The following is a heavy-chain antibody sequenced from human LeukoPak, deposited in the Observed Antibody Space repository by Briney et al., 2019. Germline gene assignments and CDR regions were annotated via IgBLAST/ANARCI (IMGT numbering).Heavy chain of an antibody. CDR2: VSNSGVSA. V-gene: IGHV3-23*01. CDR1: GXTFRNYA. Sequence: PGGSLRLSCAASGXTFRNYAMSWVRQAPGKGLEWISGVSNSGVSAYYADSVKGRFTISRDNSKDTLSLQMNSLRVENTAVYYCAKGLYGGHFDYWGQGTLVTVSS. CDR3: AKGLYGGHFDY. D-gene: IGHD4-23*01. J-gene: IGHJ4*02.